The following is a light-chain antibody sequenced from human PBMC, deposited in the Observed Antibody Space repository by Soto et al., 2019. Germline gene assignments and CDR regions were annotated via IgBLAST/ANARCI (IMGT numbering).Light chain of an antibody. J-gene: IGLJ1*01. CDR1: SSDVGGYNY. CDR2: DVS. CDR3: SSYRTSNTRQIV. V-gene: IGLV2-14*03. Sequence: QSVLTQPASVYGSPGQSITISCPGTSSDVGGYNYVSWYQHHPGKAPKLMIYDVSNRPSGVSNRFSGSKSGNTASLSISGLQPEDEADYYCSSYRTSNTRQIVCGTGTKVTVL.